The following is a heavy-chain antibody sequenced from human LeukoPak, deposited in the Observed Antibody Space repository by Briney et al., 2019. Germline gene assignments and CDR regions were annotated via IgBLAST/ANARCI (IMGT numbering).Heavy chain of an antibody. Sequence: PSETLSLTCAVSGGSISRSKWWSWVRQPPGKGLEWIGEIYHSGSTNYNPSLKSRVTISVDKSKNQFSLKLSSVTAADTAMYYCARNLIAATISDAFDIWGQGTIVTVSS. V-gene: IGHV4-4*02. CDR2: IYHSGST. CDR1: GGSISRSKW. CDR3: ARNLIAATISDAFDI. D-gene: IGHD6-6*01. J-gene: IGHJ3*02.